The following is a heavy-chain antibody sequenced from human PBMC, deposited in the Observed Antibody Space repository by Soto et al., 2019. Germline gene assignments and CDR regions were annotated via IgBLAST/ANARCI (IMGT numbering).Heavy chain of an antibody. Sequence: GVSLRLSCVASGFTFSSYAMHWVRQAPGKGLEWVAVISYDGSNKYYADSVKGRFTISRDNSKNTLYLQMNSLRAEDTAVYYCARDNYGHYDSYYGMDVWGQGTTVNVSS. CDR1: GFTFSSYA. CDR2: ISYDGSNK. D-gene: IGHD4-17*01. CDR3: ARDNYGHYDSYYGMDV. J-gene: IGHJ6*02. V-gene: IGHV3-30-3*01.